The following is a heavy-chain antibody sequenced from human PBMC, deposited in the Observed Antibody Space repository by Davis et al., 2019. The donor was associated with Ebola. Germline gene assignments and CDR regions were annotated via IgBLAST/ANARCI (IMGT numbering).Heavy chain of an antibody. V-gene: IGHV4-4*02. CDR1: GGSISSSNW. Sequence: MPSETLSLTCAVSGGSISSSNWWSWVRQPPGKGLEWFGEIYHSGSTNYNPSLKSRVTISVDKSKNQFSLKLSSVTAADTAVYYCARTNPRIAVAGTNYYYGMDVWGQGTTVTVSS. J-gene: IGHJ6*02. CDR3: ARTNPRIAVAGTNYYYGMDV. D-gene: IGHD6-19*01. CDR2: IYHSGST.